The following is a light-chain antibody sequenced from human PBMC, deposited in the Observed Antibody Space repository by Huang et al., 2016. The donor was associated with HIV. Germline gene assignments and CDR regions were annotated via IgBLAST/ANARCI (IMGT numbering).Light chain of an antibody. CDR2: AAS. CDR1: QTIGND. V-gene: IGKV1-39*01. CDR3: QQSYSTPYT. J-gene: IGKJ2*01. Sequence: DIQMTQSPPSLSASIGDRVTITCRASQTIGNDLNWYQQKPGKAPKVLIYAASSLQSGVPSRFSGSGSGTDFTLTISSLQPEDFATYSCQQSYSTPYTFGQGTKLEIK.